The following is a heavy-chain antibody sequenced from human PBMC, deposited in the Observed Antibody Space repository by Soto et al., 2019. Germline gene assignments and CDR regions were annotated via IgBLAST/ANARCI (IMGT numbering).Heavy chain of an antibody. V-gene: IGHV1-18*01. J-gene: IGHJ4*02. CDR2: ISTNNGDT. Sequence: QVQLVQSGAEVRKPGASVKVSCKASGYSFTSYGITWVRQAPGHGLEWMGWISTNNGDTKYAHNLQGRVTMTTDTSTSTAYMELKSLGSDDTAVYYCARDLRVRGVITLSPGFWGQGTLVTVSS. D-gene: IGHD3-10*01. CDR1: GYSFTSYG. CDR3: ARDLRVRGVITLSPGF.